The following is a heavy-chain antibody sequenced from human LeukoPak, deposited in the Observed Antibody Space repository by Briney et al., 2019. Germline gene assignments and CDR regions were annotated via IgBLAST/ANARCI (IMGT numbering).Heavy chain of an antibody. D-gene: IGHD5-12*01. CDR1: GFTFSSYA. CDR3: AKRRAELMGVATIDD. Sequence: GGSLRLSCAASGFTFSSYAMHWVRQAPGKGLEWVAVISYDGSNKYYADSVKGRFTISRDNSKNTLYLQMNSLRVEDTAVYYCAKRRAELMGVATIDDWGQGTLVTVSS. V-gene: IGHV3-30-3*02. CDR2: ISYDGSNK. J-gene: IGHJ4*02.